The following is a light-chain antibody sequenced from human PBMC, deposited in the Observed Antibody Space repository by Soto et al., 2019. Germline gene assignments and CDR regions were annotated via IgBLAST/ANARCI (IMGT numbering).Light chain of an antibody. J-gene: IGLJ3*02. CDR3: SSYAASNTLGV. Sequence: QPVLTQPPSASGSPGQSVTISCTGTSSDVGAYNYVSWYQQHPGKVPKLIIYEVSKRPSGVPDRFSGSKSGNTASLTVSGLQPEDEADYYCSSYAASNTLGVFGGGTKLTVL. V-gene: IGLV2-8*01. CDR1: SSDVGAYNY. CDR2: EVS.